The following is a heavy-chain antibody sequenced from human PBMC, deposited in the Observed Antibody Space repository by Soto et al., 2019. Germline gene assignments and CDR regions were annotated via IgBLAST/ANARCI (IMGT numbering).Heavy chain of an antibody. CDR3: AKDRAESSAMYYFDY. CDR1: GFTFSNYA. V-gene: IGHV3-23*01. CDR2: IGGSRGGT. Sequence: GGSPRLSCAASGFTFSNYAMSWVRQAPGMGLEWVSAIGGSRGGTYYADSVKGRFTISRDSSKNTLYLQMNSLRAEDTAVYYCAKDRAESSAMYYFDYWGQGTLVTVSS. J-gene: IGHJ4*02. D-gene: IGHD3-10*01.